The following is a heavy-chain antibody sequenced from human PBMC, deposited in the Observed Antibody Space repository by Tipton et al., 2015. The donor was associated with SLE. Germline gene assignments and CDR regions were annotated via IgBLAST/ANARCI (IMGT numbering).Heavy chain of an antibody. D-gene: IGHD6-13*01. CDR3: ARRRGSSWYEGYFDY. CDR1: GGSISSYY. V-gene: IGHV4-4*07. CDR2: IHSSGST. J-gene: IGHJ4*02. Sequence: TLSLTCTVFGGSISSYYWSWIRQPAGKGLEWIGQIHSSGSTSYNPSLKSRVSISVDMSKNQVSLKLSSVTAADTAVYYCARRRGSSWYEGYFDYWGQGTLVTVSS.